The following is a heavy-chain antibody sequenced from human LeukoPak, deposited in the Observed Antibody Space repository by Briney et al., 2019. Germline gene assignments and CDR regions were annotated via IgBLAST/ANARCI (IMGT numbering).Heavy chain of an antibody. CDR1: GGSISSYY. D-gene: IGHD6-13*01. CDR3: ARSWYGIV. CDR2: IYYSGGT. Sequence: SETLSLTCTVSGGSISSYYWSWIRQPPGKGLEWIGYIYYSGGTNYNPSLKSRVTISVDTSKNQFSLKLSSVTAADTAVYYCARSWYGIVWGQGTLVTVSS. V-gene: IGHV4-59*01. J-gene: IGHJ4*02.